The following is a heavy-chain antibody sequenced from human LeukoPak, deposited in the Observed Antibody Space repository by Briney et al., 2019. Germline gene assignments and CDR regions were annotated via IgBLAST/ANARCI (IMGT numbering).Heavy chain of an antibody. Sequence: GGSLRLSCEVSGFTFSDYYISWIRQAPGMGLEWLSYISSGSTIYYADSVKGRFTISRDSANNSLYLQMNGLRAEDTAVYYCARKTYGSEFYVDHWGQGTLVTVSS. CDR2: ISSGSTI. CDR1: GFTFSDYY. V-gene: IGHV3-11*01. CDR3: ARKTYGSEFYVDH. J-gene: IGHJ5*02. D-gene: IGHD3-10*01.